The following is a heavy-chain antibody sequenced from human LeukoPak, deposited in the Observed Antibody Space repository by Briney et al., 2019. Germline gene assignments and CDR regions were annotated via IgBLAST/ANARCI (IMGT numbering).Heavy chain of an antibody. Sequence: SETLSLTCIVSGGSISSSSYCWGWIRQPPGKGLEWIGYIYHSGSTYYNPSLKSRVTISVDRSKNQFSLKLSSVTAADTAVYYCARSRSGRGYYYYMDVWGKGTTVTVSS. D-gene: IGHD3-10*01. CDR3: ARSRSGRGYYYYMDV. CDR1: GGSISSSSYC. CDR2: IYHSGST. J-gene: IGHJ6*03. V-gene: IGHV4-30-2*01.